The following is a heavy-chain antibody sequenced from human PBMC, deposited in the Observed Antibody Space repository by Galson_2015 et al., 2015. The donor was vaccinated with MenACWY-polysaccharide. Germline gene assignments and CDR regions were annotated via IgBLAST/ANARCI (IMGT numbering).Heavy chain of an antibody. CDR2: MAYVESDT. J-gene: IGHJ4*02. Sequence: SLRLSCAAFGFTFGHYNMHWVRQAPGKGPEWMAVMAYVESDTFYADFEKGRFTISRDNSKSTLYLQLNSLRAEDTAVYYCAKDQGGRYYDFWSGSKGVLVDWGQGTLGTVSS. CDR3: AKDQGGRYYDFWSGSKGVLVD. CDR1: GFTFGHYN. D-gene: IGHD3-3*01. V-gene: IGHV3-30*18.